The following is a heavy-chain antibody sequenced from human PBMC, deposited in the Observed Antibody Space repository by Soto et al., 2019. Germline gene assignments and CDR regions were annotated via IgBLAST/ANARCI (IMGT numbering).Heavy chain of an antibody. CDR3: ARDPYYYDSSGYYEGYYYYGMDV. V-gene: IGHV3-33*01. J-gene: IGHJ6*02. CDR2: IWYDGSNK. CDR1: GFTFSSYG. D-gene: IGHD3-22*01. Sequence: GGSLRLSCAASGFTFSSYGMHWVRQAPGKGLEWVAVIWYDGSNKYYADSVKGRFTISRDNSKNTLYLQMNSLRAEDTAVYYCARDPYYYDSSGYYEGYYYYGMDVWGQGTTVTVSS.